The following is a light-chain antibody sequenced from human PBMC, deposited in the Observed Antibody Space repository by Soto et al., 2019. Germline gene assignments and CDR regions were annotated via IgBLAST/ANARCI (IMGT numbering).Light chain of an antibody. Sequence: QSVLTQPASVSGSAGQSITISCTGTSSDGGGYNYVSWYQQHPGKAPKLIIYDVSHRPAGVSNRFSASKSVNTATLTISGLQTEDEADYYCASHTTRNTRVFGTGTRSPS. CDR3: ASHTTRNTRV. CDR2: DVS. J-gene: IGLJ1*01. V-gene: IGLV2-14*01. CDR1: SSDGGGYNY.